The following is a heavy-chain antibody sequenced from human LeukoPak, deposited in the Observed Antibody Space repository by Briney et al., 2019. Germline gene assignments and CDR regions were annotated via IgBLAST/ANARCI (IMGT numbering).Heavy chain of an antibody. J-gene: IGHJ4*02. D-gene: IGHD3-22*01. V-gene: IGHV3-7*01. CDR1: GFSLRGYW. Sequence: GGSLRLSCAASGFSLRGYWMTWVRQAPGKGLEWVANIKDDGSRKHDVDSARGRFTISRDNAKNSLYLDMNSLRAEDTAVYYRARECIDGYYESSGYDLWGQGTLVTVSS. CDR3: ARECIDGYYESSGYDL. CDR2: IKDDGSRK.